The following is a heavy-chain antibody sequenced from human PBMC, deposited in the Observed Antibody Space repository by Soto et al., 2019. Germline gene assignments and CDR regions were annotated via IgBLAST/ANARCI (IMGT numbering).Heavy chain of an antibody. J-gene: IGHJ5*02. D-gene: IGHD2-2*01. CDR3: ASYIVVVPAAIVRPNWFDP. CDR1: GGSISSGGYY. V-gene: IGHV4-31*03. CDR2: IYYSGST. Sequence: SETLSLTCTVSGGSISSGGYYCSWIRQHPGKGLEWIGYIYYSGSTYYNPSLKSRVTISVDTSKNQFSLKLSSVTAADTAVYYCASYIVVVPAAIVRPNWFDPWGQGTLVTVSS.